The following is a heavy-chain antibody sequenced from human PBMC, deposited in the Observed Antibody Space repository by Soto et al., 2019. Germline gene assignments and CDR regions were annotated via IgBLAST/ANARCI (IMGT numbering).Heavy chain of an antibody. J-gene: IGHJ6*02. CDR1: GGSFSGYY. V-gene: IGHV4-34*01. Sequence: SETLSLTCAVYGGSFSGYYWSWIRQPPGKWLEWFGEINHSGSTNYNPSLKSRVTISVDTSKNQFSLKLSSVTAADTAVYYCARAARGYYYYGMDVWGQGTTVTVSS. D-gene: IGHD6-6*01. CDR3: ARAARGYYYYGMDV. CDR2: INHSGST.